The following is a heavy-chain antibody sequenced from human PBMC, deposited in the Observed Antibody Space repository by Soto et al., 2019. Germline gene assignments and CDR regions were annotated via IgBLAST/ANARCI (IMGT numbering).Heavy chain of an antibody. J-gene: IGHJ3*02. D-gene: IGHD3-10*01. V-gene: IGHV4-4*02. CDR3: ASKFGELLADAFDI. CDR2: IYYSGSI. Sequence: QVQLQESGPGLVKPSGTLSLTCTVSNASISSRKWWTWVRQTPGKGLEWIGEIYYSGSINHNPSLKRRVTMAVDKSNNQFSLKMTSVTAADTAVYYCASKFGELLADAFDIWGQGTVVTVSS. CDR1: NASISSRKW.